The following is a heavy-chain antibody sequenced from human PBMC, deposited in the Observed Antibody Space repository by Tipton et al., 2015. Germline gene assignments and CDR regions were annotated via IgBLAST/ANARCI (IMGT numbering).Heavy chain of an antibody. V-gene: IGHV4-59*12. CDR1: GGSISSYY. Sequence: TLSLTCTVSGGSISSYYWSWIRQSPGKGLEWIGYISYSGTTNYNPSLKSRVTISVDTPKNQFFLNLSSVTAADTAVYYCARIRGRYVMDYWGQGTLVTVSS. D-gene: IGHD3-16*01. J-gene: IGHJ4*02. CDR3: ARIRGRYVMDY. CDR2: ISYSGTT.